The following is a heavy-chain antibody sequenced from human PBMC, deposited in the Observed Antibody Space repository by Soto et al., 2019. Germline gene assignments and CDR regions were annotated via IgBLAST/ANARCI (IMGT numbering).Heavy chain of an antibody. CDR2: ISYDGSNK. V-gene: IGHV3-30*18. CDR3: AKNWDFDY. CDR1: GFTFSSYG. Sequence: XGSLRLACAASGFTFSSYGIHWVRQAPGKGLEWVAVISYDGSNKYYADSVKGRFTISRDNSKNTLYLQMNSLRAEDTAVYYCAKNWDFDYWGQGTLVTVSS. D-gene: IGHD3-16*01. J-gene: IGHJ4*02.